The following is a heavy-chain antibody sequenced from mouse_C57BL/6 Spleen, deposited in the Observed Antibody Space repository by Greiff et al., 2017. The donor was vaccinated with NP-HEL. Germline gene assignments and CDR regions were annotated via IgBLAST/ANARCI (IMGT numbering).Heavy chain of an antibody. J-gene: IGHJ2*01. D-gene: IGHD2-4*01. CDR1: GYAFSSSW. CDR3: ERPLLYYDYDAEGYFDY. V-gene: IGHV1-82*01. Sequence: VQLQQSGPELVKPGASVKISCKASGYAFSSSWMNWVKQRPGKGLEWIGRIYPGDGDTNYNGKFKGKATLTADKSSSTAYMQLSSLTSEDAAVYFCERPLLYYDYDAEGYFDYWGQGTTLTVSS. CDR2: IYPGDGDT.